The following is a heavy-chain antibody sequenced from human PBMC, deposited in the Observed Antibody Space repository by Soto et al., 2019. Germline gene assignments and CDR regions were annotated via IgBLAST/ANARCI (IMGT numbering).Heavy chain of an antibody. CDR1: GFSLSTSGMC. J-gene: IGHJ6*02. V-gene: IGHV2-70*01. Sequence: SGPTLVNPTQTLTLTCTFSGFSLSTSGMCVSWIRQPPGKALEWLALIDWDDDKYYSTSLKTRLTISKDTSKNQVVLTMTNMDPVDTATYYCGRTLTTVVTQYGMDVWGQGTTVTVSS. CDR3: GRTLTTVVTQYGMDV. D-gene: IGHD4-17*01. CDR2: IDWDDDK.